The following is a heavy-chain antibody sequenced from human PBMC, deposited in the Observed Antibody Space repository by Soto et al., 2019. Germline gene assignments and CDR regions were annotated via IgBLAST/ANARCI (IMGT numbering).Heavy chain of an antibody. CDR1: GYTFTSYG. D-gene: IGHD3-3*01. V-gene: IGHV1-18*01. CDR3: ARFAYYDFWSGYHSMGYYYYGMDV. Sequence: ASVKVSCKASGYTFTSYGISWVRQAPGQGLEWMGWISAYNGNTNYAQKLQGRVTMTTDTSTSTAYMELRSLRSDDTAVYYCARFAYYDFWSGYHSMGYYYYGMDVWGQGTTVTVSS. J-gene: IGHJ6*02. CDR2: ISAYNGNT.